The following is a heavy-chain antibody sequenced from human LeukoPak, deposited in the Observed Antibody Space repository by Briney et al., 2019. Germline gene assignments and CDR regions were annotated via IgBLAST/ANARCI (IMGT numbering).Heavy chain of an antibody. D-gene: IGHD2-15*01. CDR3: AKPRDIDSWAFDV. V-gene: IGHV3-66*04. CDR2: ICSDGAT. J-gene: IGHJ3*01. Sequence: PGGSLRLSCAASGFTVSNNYLSWVRQAPGKGLEWVSVICSDGATFYADSVKGRFTISRDNSKNTLNLQMNSLRTEDTAVFYCAKPRDIDSWAFDVWGQGTMVTVSS. CDR1: GFTVSNNY.